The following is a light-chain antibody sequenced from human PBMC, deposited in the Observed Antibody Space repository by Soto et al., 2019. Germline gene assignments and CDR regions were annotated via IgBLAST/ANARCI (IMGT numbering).Light chain of an antibody. CDR3: AQALQTVT. CDR1: QSLLLSSGNNY. V-gene: IGKV2-28*01. CDR2: LGS. J-gene: IGKJ4*01. Sequence: DIVLTQSPLSLPVTPGVSASISCKASQSLLLSSGNNYLDWYLQKPGQSPQLLIYLGSTRASGVPVRFSGSGSGTDFTLKISTVEAEDVGVYYCAQALQTVTFGGGTKVEIK.